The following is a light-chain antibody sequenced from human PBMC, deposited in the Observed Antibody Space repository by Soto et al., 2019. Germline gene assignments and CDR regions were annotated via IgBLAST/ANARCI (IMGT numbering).Light chain of an antibody. J-gene: IGKJ3*01. CDR1: QNISKY. CDR2: AAS. CDR3: QQSYKTPFT. V-gene: IGKV1-39*01. Sequence: DIQMTQSPSSLSASVGDRVTITCRASQNISKYLNWYQRKPGKAPKLLIYAASTLQSGVPSRFSGSESGTEFTLTISSLQPEDFGDYICQQSYKTPFTFGRGTKVDIX.